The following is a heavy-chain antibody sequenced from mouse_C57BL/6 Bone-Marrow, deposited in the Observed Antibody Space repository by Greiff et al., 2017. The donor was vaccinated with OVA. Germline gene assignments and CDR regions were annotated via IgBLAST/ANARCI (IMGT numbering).Heavy chain of an antibody. Sequence: VQLQQPGAELVKPGASVKMSCNASGYTFTSYWITWVKQRPGQGLEWIGDIYPGSGSTNYNEKFKSKATLTVDTSSSTAYMQLSSLTSEDSAVYYCARSHYYGSSYWYFDVWGTGTTVTVSS. CDR2: IYPGSGST. J-gene: IGHJ1*03. CDR3: ARSHYYGSSYWYFDV. V-gene: IGHV1-55*01. CDR1: GYTFTSYW. D-gene: IGHD1-1*01.